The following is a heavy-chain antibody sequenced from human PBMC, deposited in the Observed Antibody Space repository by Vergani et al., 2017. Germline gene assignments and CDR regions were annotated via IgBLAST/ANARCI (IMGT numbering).Heavy chain of an antibody. D-gene: IGHD5-18*01. CDR2: ISGSGGST. V-gene: IGHV3-23*01. CDR3: AKDGEGYSYGYRHFDY. J-gene: IGHJ4*02. CDR1: GFTFSSYA. Sequence: EVQLLESGGGWVQPGGSLRLSCAASGFTFSSYAMSWVRQAPGKGLEWVSAISGSGGSTYYADSVKGRFTISRDNSKNTLYLQMNSLRAEDTAVYYCAKDGEGYSYGYRHFDYWGQGPLVTVSS.